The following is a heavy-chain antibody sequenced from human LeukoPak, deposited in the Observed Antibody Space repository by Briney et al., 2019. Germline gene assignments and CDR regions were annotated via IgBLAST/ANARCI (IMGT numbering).Heavy chain of an antibody. CDR3: ARVSYYDFWSGYSIGYNWFDP. V-gene: IGHV1-18*01. J-gene: IGHJ5*02. CDR2: ISAYNGNT. CDR1: GYTFTSYG. Sequence: ASVKVSCKASGYTFTSYGISWVRPAPGQGLEWMGWISAYNGNTNYAQKLQGRVTMTTDTSTSTAYMELRSLRSDDTAVYYCARVSYYDFWSGYSIGYNWFDPWGQGTLVTVSS. D-gene: IGHD3-3*01.